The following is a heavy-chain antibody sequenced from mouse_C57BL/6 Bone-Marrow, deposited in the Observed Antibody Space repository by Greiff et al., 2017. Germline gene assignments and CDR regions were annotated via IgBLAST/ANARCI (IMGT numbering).Heavy chain of an antibody. J-gene: IGHJ4*01. CDR2: IHPNSGST. D-gene: IGHD1-1*01. Sequence: QVQLKQPGAELVKPGASVKLSCKASGYTFTSYWMHWVKQRPGQGLEWIGMIHPNSGSTNYNEKFKSKATMTVDKSSSTAYMQLSSLTSEDAAVYYWERSLCYYGSSSYYYAMDYWGQGTSVTVSS. V-gene: IGHV1-64*01. CDR1: GYTFTSYW. CDR3: ERSLCYYGSSSYYYAMDY.